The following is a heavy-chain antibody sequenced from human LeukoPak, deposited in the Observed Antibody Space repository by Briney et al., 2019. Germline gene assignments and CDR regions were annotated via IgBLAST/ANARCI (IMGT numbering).Heavy chain of an antibody. Sequence: PGGSLRLSCAASGFTFSSYSMNWVRQAPGKGLECVSSISSSSSYIYYADSVKGRFTISRDNAKNSLYLQMNSLRTEDTAVYYCARDAPPFDYWGQGTLVTVSS. CDR3: ARDAPPFDY. V-gene: IGHV3-21*01. D-gene: IGHD1-14*01. CDR1: GFTFSSYS. J-gene: IGHJ4*02. CDR2: ISSSSSYI.